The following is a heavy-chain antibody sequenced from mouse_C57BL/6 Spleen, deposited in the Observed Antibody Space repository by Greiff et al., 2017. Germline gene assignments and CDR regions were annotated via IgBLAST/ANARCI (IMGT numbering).Heavy chain of an antibody. CDR1: GYTFTSYW. CDR2: IDPSDSET. D-gene: IGHD2-1*01. Sequence: QVQLQQPGAELVRPGSSVKLSCKASGYTFTSYWMHWVKQRPIQGLEWIGNIDPSDSETHYNQKFKDKATLTVDKSSSTAYMQLSSLTSEDSAVYYCARRGYYGNDWYFDVWGTGTTVTVSS. V-gene: IGHV1-52*01. J-gene: IGHJ1*03. CDR3: ARRGYYGNDWYFDV.